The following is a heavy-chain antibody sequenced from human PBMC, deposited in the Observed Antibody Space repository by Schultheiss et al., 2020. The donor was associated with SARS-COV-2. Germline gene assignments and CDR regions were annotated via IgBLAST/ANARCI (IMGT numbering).Heavy chain of an antibody. V-gene: IGHV4-61*02. J-gene: IGHJ4*02. Sequence: SETLSLTCTVSGYSISSGYYWSWIRQPAGKGLEWIGRIYTSGSTNYNPSLKSRVTISVDTSKNQFSLKLSSVTAADTAVYYCAILTGTGGNFDYWGQGTLVTVSS. CDR3: AILTGTGGNFDY. CDR1: GYSISSGYY. CDR2: IYTSGST. D-gene: IGHD1-20*01.